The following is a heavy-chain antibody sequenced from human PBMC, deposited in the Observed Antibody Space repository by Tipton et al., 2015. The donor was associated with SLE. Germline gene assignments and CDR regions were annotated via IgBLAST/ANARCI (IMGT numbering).Heavy chain of an antibody. V-gene: IGHV4-59*01. CDR1: GGSISNYY. CDR2: IYYSGST. CDR3: ARGFVTTSRVWNGYDI. Sequence: TLSLTCTVSGGSISNYYWTWVRQPPGKRLEWIGCIYYSGSTNYNPSLKSRVTMSVDTSKNQFSLNLRSVTAADTAVYYCARGFVTTSRVWNGYDIWGQGTLVNVSS. J-gene: IGHJ3*02. D-gene: IGHD1-14*01.